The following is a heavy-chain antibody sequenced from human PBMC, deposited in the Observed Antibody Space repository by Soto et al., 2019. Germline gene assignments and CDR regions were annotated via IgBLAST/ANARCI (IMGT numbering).Heavy chain of an antibody. CDR3: ARLGDDFDY. D-gene: IGHD3-10*01. CDR1: GASISNYY. CDR2: IHYSGST. V-gene: IGHV4-59*08. Sequence: QVQLQESGPGLVKPSETLSLTCTVSGASISNYYWSWILQPPGKGLEWIGYIHYSGSTGCNPSLKSRVTISVDTSKNQFSLRLSSVTAADTAVYYCARLGDDFDYWGQGTLVTVSS. J-gene: IGHJ4*02.